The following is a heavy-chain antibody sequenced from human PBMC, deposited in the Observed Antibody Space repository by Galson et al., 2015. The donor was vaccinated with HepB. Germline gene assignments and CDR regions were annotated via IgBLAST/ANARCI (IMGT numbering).Heavy chain of an antibody. D-gene: IGHD3-3*01. CDR1: GGSFSGYY. CDR3: ARRFSFPRFLEWSPSNNNWFDP. V-gene: IGHV4-34*01. J-gene: IGHJ5*02. CDR2: INHSGST. Sequence: ETLSLTCAVYGGSFSGYYWSWIRQPPGKGLEWIGEINHSGSTNYNPSLKSRVTISVDTSKNQFSLKLSSVTAADTAVYYCARRFSFPRFLEWSPSNNNWFDPWGQGTLVTVSS.